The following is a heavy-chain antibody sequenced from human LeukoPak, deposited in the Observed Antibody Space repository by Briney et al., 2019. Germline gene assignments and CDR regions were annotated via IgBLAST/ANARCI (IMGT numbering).Heavy chain of an antibody. CDR3: ARDVGQAAVAGFGFDY. J-gene: IGHJ4*02. Sequence: ASVKVSCKASGYTFTSYYMHWVRQAPGQGLEWMGIINPSGGSTSYAQKFQGRVTMTRDMSTSTVYMELSSLRSEDTAVYYCARDVGQAAVAGFGFDYWGQGTLVTVSS. CDR2: INPSGGST. D-gene: IGHD6-19*01. V-gene: IGHV1-46*01. CDR1: GYTFTSYY.